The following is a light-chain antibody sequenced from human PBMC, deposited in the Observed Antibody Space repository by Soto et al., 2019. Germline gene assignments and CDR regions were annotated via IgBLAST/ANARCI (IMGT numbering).Light chain of an antibody. CDR2: DAS. CDR3: QQRSNWPRT. Sequence: EIVLTQAPATLSLSPGENATLSCRPSQGFRDYLAWFQQNPGQAPRLLTYDASNRATAIPARFSGSGSGTDFTLTICSLEPEDFAVYYCQQRSNWPRTFGQGTKLVIK. J-gene: IGKJ2*01. V-gene: IGKV3-11*01. CDR1: QGFRDY.